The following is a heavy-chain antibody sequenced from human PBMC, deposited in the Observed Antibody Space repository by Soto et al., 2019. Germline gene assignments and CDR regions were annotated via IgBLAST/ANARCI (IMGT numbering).Heavy chain of an antibody. Sequence: PSETLSLTCSVSGGSISSYYWSWIRKPPGKGLEWIGYIYYSGSTNYNPSLKSRVTISVDTSKNQFSLKLSSVTAADTAVYYCAKEKISTSCCNWFDPWGQGTLVTVSS. V-gene: IGHV4-59*01. CDR3: AKEKISTSCCNWFDP. CDR1: GGSISSYY. J-gene: IGHJ5*02. D-gene: IGHD2-2*01. CDR2: IYYSGST.